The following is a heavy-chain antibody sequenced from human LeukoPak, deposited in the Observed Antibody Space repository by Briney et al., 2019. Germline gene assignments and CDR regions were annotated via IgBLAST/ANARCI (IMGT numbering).Heavy chain of an antibody. CDR3: ARDGGGSPKDYYYYMDV. J-gene: IGHJ6*03. V-gene: IGHV3-48*04. CDR1: GFTFSSYS. CDR2: ISSSGSTI. Sequence: GGPLRLSCAASGFTFSSYSMSWIRQAPGKGLEWVSYISSSGSTIYYADSVKGRFTISRDNAKNSLYLQMNSLRAEDTAVYYCARDGGGSPKDYYYYMDVWGKGTTVTVSS. D-gene: IGHD6-13*01.